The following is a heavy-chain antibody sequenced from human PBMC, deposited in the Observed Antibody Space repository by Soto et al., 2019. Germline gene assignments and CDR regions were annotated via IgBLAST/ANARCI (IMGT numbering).Heavy chain of an antibody. D-gene: IGHD2-2*01. V-gene: IGHV4-59*08. CDR1: GGYLISHY. CDR3: ARRVVVSETFDY. CDR2: SYYTGST. Sequence: PSETLSLTYTVSGGYLISHYWSWIRQPPGKGLEWIGYSYYTGSTKYNPSLKSRVTISVDTSKNQFSLKLSSVTAADTAVYYCARRVVVSETFDYWGQGTLVTVSS. J-gene: IGHJ4*02.